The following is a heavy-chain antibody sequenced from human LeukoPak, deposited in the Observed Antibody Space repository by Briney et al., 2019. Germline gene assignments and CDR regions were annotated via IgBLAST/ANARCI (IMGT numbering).Heavy chain of an antibody. CDR1: GFTFSSHG. CDR2: IWYDGSNK. D-gene: IGHD6-13*01. CDR3: AREKVAAGTGWFDP. V-gene: IGHV3-33*01. Sequence: GRSLRLSCAASGFTFSSHGMHWVRQAPGKGLEWVADIWYDGSNKYYADSVKGRFTISRDNSKNALYLQMNGLRAEDTGVYYCAREKVAAGTGWFDPWGQGTVVTVSS. J-gene: IGHJ5*02.